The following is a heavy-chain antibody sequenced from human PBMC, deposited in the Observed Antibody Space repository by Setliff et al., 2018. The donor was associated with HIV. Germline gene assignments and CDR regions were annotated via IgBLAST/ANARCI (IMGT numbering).Heavy chain of an antibody. CDR1: GYTFTSYA. CDR3: ARGIYDFWTGYADY. CDR2: INAGNGNT. D-gene: IGHD3-3*01. J-gene: IGHJ4*02. Sequence: RASVKVSCKASGYTFTSYAIHWIRQAPGQRLEWMGWINAGNGNTQFSQEFQGRVTITRDTSASTAYMELSSLRSEDMAVYYCARGIYDFWTGYADYWGPGTLVTV. V-gene: IGHV1-3*03.